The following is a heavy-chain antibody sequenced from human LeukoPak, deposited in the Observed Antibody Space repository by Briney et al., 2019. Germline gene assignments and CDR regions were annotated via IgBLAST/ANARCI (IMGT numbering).Heavy chain of an antibody. CDR3: ASTVGITFGGRYGMDA. Sequence: ASVKVSCKASGYTFTSYGISWVRQAPGQGLEWMGWISAHNGNTNYAQKLQGRVTMTTDTSTSTAYMELRSLRSDDTAVYYCASTVGITFGGRYGMDAWGQGTTVTVSS. CDR2: ISAHNGNT. D-gene: IGHD3-16*01. J-gene: IGHJ6*02. V-gene: IGHV1-18*01. CDR1: GYTFTSYG.